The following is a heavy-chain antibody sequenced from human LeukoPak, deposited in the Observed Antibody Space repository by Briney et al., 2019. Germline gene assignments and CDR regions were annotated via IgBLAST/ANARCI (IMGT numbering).Heavy chain of an antibody. J-gene: IGHJ5*02. CDR1: GGSISSYY. CDR2: IYYSGST. CDR3: AGGWFGEFESWFDP. Sequence: SETLSLTCTVSGGSISSYYWSWIRQPPGKGLEWIGYIYYSGSTNYNPSLKSRVTISVDTSKNQFSLKLSSVTAADTAVYYCAGGWFGEFESWFDPWGQGTLVTVSS. D-gene: IGHD3-10*01. V-gene: IGHV4-59*01.